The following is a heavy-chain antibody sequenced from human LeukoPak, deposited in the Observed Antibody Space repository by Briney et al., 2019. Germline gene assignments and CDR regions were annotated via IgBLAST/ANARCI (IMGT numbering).Heavy chain of an antibody. D-gene: IGHD6-13*01. Sequence: SETLSLTCTVSGGSMSRYYWNWIRQSPGKGLEWIGYIYDTGNTNYNPSLKSRVTISVDTSKSQVSLNLRSVTAADTAVYYCAREGSIAAAAMYYFDYWGQGTLVTVSS. V-gene: IGHV4-59*01. CDR2: IYDTGNT. CDR1: GGSMSRYY. J-gene: IGHJ4*02. CDR3: AREGSIAAAAMYYFDY.